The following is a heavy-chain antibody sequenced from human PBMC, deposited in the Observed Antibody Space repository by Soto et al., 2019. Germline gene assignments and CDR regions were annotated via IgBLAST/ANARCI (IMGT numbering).Heavy chain of an antibody. V-gene: IGHV3-23*01. J-gene: IGHJ6*02. CDR1: GFTFSSYA. Sequence: PGGSLRLSCAASGFTFSSYAMSWVRQAPGKGLEWVSAISGSGGSTYYADSVKGRFTISRDNSKNTLYLQMNSLRAEDTAVYYCAKVGRAGLANYYYYGMDVWGQGTTVTVSS. CDR3: AKVGRAGLANYYYYGMDV. D-gene: IGHD6-19*01. CDR2: ISGSGGST.